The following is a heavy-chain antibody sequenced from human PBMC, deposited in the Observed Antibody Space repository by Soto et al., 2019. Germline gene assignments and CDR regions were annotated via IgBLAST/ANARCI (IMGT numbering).Heavy chain of an antibody. Sequence: SETLSLTCTVSGGSITGTTNYWGWIRQPPGKGLEWIGIVDYTGSTNYNPSLESRVTISVDTSKNQFSLNLRSVTAADTAVYYCARRTPLYASESSRFDPWGQGALVTVSS. D-gene: IGHD3-10*01. V-gene: IGHV4-39*01. CDR3: ARRTPLYASESSRFDP. J-gene: IGHJ5*02. CDR2: VDYTGST. CDR1: GGSITGTTNY.